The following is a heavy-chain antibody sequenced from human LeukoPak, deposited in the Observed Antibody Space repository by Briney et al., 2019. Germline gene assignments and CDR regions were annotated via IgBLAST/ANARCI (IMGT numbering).Heavy chain of an antibody. Sequence: GGSLRLSCAASGFTFRSYSMHWVRQTPGKGLEYVSAMDAHGGNTYYADSVKGRLTTSRDNSKRTLALQMGSRRAEDMAVYYCARVGESGSFDYWGQGTLVTVSS. CDR3: ARVGESGSFDY. D-gene: IGHD1-26*01. J-gene: IGHJ4*02. CDR2: MDAHGGNT. CDR1: GFTFRSYS. V-gene: IGHV3-64*02.